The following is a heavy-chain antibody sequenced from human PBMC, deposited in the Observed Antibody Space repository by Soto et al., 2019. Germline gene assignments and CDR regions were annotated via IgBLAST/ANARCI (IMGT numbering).Heavy chain of an antibody. CDR2: IDPSDSYT. CDR3: ASHEETQSNFYY. CDR1: GYSFTNYW. J-gene: IGHJ4*02. Sequence: GESLKISCKGSGYSFTNYWISWVRQMPGKGLEWMGRIDPSDSYTNYSPSFQGHVTISADKSISTAYLQWSSLKASDTAMYYCASHEETQSNFYYWVQGTLVTVSS. V-gene: IGHV5-10-1*01.